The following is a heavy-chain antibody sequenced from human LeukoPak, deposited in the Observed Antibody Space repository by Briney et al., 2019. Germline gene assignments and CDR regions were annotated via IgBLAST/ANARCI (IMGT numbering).Heavy chain of an antibody. CDR2: MNPISGVT. V-gene: IGHV1-2*02. J-gene: IGHJ4*02. Sequence: ASVKVSCKASGYTFTAYYIHWVRQAPGQGLEWMGWMNPISGVTHYAQTFQGRVTMTRDTSINTASMELSRLTSDDTAVYYCARDLRRYSDTSGHHDEGGWWSFDYWGQGTLVTVST. CDR1: GYTFTAYY. D-gene: IGHD3-16*01. CDR3: ARDLRRYSDTSGHHDEGGWWSFDY.